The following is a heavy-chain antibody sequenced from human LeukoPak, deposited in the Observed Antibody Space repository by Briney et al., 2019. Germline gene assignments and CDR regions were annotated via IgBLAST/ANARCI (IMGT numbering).Heavy chain of an antibody. J-gene: IGHJ5*02. V-gene: IGHV4-38-2*02. D-gene: IGHD3-10*01. CDR2: MYHSGST. CDR1: GYSISSGHY. Sequence: PSETLSLTCTVSGYSISSGHYWGRIRQPPGKGLEWIGSMYHSGSTYYNPPLKSRVTISEDTSKNQFSLKLRSVTAADTAVYYCARGPRFGELLWHWFDPWGQGTLVTVSS. CDR3: ARGPRFGELLWHWFDP.